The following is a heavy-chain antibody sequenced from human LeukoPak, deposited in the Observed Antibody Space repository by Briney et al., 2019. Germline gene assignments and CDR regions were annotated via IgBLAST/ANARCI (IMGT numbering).Heavy chain of an antibody. CDR3: ARGGIQLWSFDY. CDR2: IIPIFGTS. Sequence: SVKVSCKASGGTFSSYAISWVRQAPGQGLEWMGGIIPIFGTSNYAQKFQGRVTITADESTSTAYMELSSLRSEDTAVYYCARGGIQLWSFDYWGQGTLVTVSS. J-gene: IGHJ4*02. V-gene: IGHV1-69*13. CDR1: GGTFSSYA. D-gene: IGHD5-18*01.